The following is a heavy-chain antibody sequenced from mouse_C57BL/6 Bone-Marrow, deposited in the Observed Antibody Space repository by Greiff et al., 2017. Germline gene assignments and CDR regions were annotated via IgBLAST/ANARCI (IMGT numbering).Heavy chain of an antibody. Sequence: VKLVESGPGLVQPSQSLSITCTVSGFSLTSYGVYWVRQSPGKGLEWLGVIWRGGSTDYTAAFMSRLSITKDNSKSQVFFKMNSLQADDTAIYYCALLSYYYAMDYWGQGTSVTVSS. V-gene: IGHV2-5*01. J-gene: IGHJ4*01. CDR1: GFSLTSYG. D-gene: IGHD6-1*01. CDR2: IWRGGST. CDR3: ALLSYYYAMDY.